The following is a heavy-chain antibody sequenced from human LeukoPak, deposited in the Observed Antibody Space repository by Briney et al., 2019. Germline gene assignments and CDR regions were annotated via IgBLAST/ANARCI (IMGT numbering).Heavy chain of an antibody. CDR3: ARITPSPLFGVVIISPKFCLDD. V-gene: IGHV4-39*01. D-gene: IGHD3-3*01. J-gene: IGHJ4*02. CDR2: IYYSGST. CDR1: GGSISSSSYY. Sequence: SETLSLTCTVSGGSISSSSYYWGWIRQPPGKGREWIGSIYYSGSTYYNPSLKSRVTISVDTSKNQFSLMLSSVTAADTTVYYCARITPSPLFGVVIISPKFCLDDCGQGTLVTASS.